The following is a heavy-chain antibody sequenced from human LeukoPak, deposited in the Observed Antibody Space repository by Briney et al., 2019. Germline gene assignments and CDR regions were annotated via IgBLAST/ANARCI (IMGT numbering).Heavy chain of an antibody. J-gene: IGHJ3*02. V-gene: IGHV4-4*07. CDR3: ARDRGRWPHYAFDI. CDR2: IYTSGST. CDR1: GGSISSYY. Sequence: PSETLSLTRTVSGGSISSYYWSWIRQPAGKGLEWIGRIYTSGSTNYNPSLKSRVTMSVDTSKNQFSLKLSSVTAADTAVYYCARDRGRWPHYAFDIWGHGTMVTVSS. D-gene: IGHD3-10*01.